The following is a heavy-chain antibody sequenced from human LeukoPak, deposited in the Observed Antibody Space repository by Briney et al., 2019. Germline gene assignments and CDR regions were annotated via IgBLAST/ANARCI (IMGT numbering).Heavy chain of an antibody. CDR3: ARDLSRYYGSGEGWFDP. J-gene: IGHJ5*02. CDR1: GGSISSGNYY. Sequence: NPSETLSLTCTVSGGSISSGNYYWSWIRQPAGKGLEWIGRISTTGSTNYNPSLKSRVTISVDTSKNQFSLKLSSVTAADTAVYYCARDLSRYYGSGEGWFDPWGQGTLVTVSS. D-gene: IGHD3-10*01. CDR2: ISTTGST. V-gene: IGHV4-61*02.